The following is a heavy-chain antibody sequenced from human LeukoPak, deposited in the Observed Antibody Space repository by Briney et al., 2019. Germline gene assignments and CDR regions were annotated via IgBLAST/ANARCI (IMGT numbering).Heavy chain of an antibody. V-gene: IGHV4-4*07. CDR3: ARSPRDFWSGYYTD. J-gene: IGHJ4*02. Sequence: PSETLSLTCTVSGGSISSYYWSWIRQPAGKGLEWIGRIYTSGSTNYNPSLKSRVTMSVDTSKNQFSLKLSSVTAADTAVYYCARSPRDFWSGYYTDWGQGTLVTVSS. CDR2: IYTSGST. CDR1: GGSISSYY. D-gene: IGHD3-3*01.